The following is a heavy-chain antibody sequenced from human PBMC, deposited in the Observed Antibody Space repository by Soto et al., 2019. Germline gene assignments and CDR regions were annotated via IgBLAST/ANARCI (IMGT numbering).Heavy chain of an antibody. V-gene: IGHV4-30-2*01. Sequence: SETLSLTCAVSGGSISSGGYSWSWIRQPPGKGLEWIGHTYHSGNPYYNPSLKSRVIISVDRSKNQFSLKLSSVTAADTAVYYCARESRYCSGGSCYFLPGIDYWGQGTLVTVSS. CDR1: GGSISSGGYS. D-gene: IGHD2-15*01. CDR2: TYHSGNP. J-gene: IGHJ4*02. CDR3: ARESRYCSGGSCYFLPGIDY.